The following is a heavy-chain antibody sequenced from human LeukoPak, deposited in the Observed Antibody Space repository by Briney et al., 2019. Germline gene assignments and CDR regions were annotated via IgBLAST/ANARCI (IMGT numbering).Heavy chain of an antibody. CDR3: ARESDILTGYPFDY. CDR2: IYSGGST. Sequence: GGYLSLSCAASGFTVSRNYMNWVRQAAGKGLEWVSVIYSGGSTYYADSVKGRFTISRDDSKKTVYLQMNSLRAEDTAVYYCARESDILTGYPFDYWGQGTLVTVSS. CDR1: GFTVSRNY. D-gene: IGHD3-9*01. V-gene: IGHV3-66*01. J-gene: IGHJ4*02.